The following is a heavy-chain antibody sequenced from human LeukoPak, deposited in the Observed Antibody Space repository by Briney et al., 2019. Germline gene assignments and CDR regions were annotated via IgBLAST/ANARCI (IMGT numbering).Heavy chain of an antibody. Sequence: GGSLRLSCTASGFTFGDYAMSWFRQAPGKGLERVGFIRSKAYGGTTEYAASVKGRFTISRDDSKSIAYLQMNSLKTEDTAVYYCSGGVMITFGGVMALDCWGQGTLVTVSS. D-gene: IGHD3-16*01. CDR1: GFTFGDYA. J-gene: IGHJ4*02. CDR3: SGGVMITFGGVMALDC. V-gene: IGHV3-49*03. CDR2: IRSKAYGGTT.